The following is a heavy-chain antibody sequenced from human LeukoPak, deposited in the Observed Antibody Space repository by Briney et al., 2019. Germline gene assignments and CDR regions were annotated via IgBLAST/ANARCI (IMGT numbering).Heavy chain of an antibody. CDR3: AREGYSSGWYVESWFDP. CDR1: GGSFSGYY. J-gene: IGHJ5*02. CDR2: INHSGST. V-gene: IGHV4-34*01. Sequence: PSETLSLTCAVYGGSFSGYYWSWIRQPPGKGLEWIGEINHSGSTNYNPSLKSRVTISVDTSKNQFSLRLSSVTAADTAVYYCAREGYSSGWYVESWFDPWGQGTLVTVSS. D-gene: IGHD6-19*01.